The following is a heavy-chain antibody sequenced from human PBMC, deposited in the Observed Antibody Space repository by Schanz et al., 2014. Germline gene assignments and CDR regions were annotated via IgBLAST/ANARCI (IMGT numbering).Heavy chain of an antibody. CDR2: ISGDHRNT. D-gene: IGHD5-12*01. V-gene: IGHV3-23*01. CDR3: ARKVVATIGGYYDN. CDR1: GFTFSTHA. Sequence: EVKLLESGGTLVRPGGSLRLSCAASGFTFSTHAMSWVRQAPGKGLEWVSSISGDHRNTFYADSVKGRFTISRDNSKNTLYLQMSSLRAEDTAVYYCARKVVATIGGYYDNWGQGTLVIVSS. J-gene: IGHJ4*02.